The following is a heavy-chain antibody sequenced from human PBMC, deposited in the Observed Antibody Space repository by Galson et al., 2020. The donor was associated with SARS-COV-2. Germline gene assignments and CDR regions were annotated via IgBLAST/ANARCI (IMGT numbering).Heavy chain of an antibody. CDR2: IIPKADGGTT. D-gene: IGHD2-15*01. CDR3: SRDSFS. CDR1: GFTFNNAW. V-gene: IGHV3-15*01. J-gene: IGHJ5*02. Sequence: GESLKISCAASGFTFNNAWMSWVRQAPGKGLEWVGRIIPKADGGTTEYAAPVKGRFTISRDDSTHTLSLEMNNLKNEDTAIYYCSRDSFSWGQGTLVTVSS.